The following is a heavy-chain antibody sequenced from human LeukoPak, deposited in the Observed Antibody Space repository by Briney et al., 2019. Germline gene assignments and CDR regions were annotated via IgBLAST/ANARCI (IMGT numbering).Heavy chain of an antibody. J-gene: IGHJ4*02. Sequence: ASVKVSCKASGYTFTGYYMHWVRQAPGQGLEWMGIINPSGGSTSYAQKFQGRVTMTRDTSTSTVYMELSSLRSEDTAVYYCARECVKEWSYDYWGQGTLVTVSS. CDR1: GYTFTGYY. CDR2: INPSGGST. CDR3: ARECVKEWSYDY. D-gene: IGHD3-3*01. V-gene: IGHV1-46*01.